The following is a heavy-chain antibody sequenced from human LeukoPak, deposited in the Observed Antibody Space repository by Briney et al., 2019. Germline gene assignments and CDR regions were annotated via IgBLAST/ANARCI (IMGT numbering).Heavy chain of an antibody. Sequence: SQTLSLTCTVSGGSISSGGYYWSWIRQHPGKGLEWIGYIYYSGSTYYNPSLKSRVTISVDTSKNQFSLKLSSVTAADTAVYYCARGHGRITIFGVVNNWFDPWGQGTLVTVSS. V-gene: IGHV4-31*03. D-gene: IGHD3-3*01. CDR3: ARGHGRITIFGVVNNWFDP. CDR1: GGSISSGGYY. CDR2: IYYSGST. J-gene: IGHJ5*02.